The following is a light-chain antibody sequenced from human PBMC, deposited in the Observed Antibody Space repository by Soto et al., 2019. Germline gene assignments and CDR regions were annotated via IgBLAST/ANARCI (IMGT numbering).Light chain of an antibody. Sequence: EIVLTQSPGTLSLSPGERATLSCRASQSVSSSYLAWYQQKPGQAPRLLIYGASSRATGIPDRFSGSGYGTDFTFSISRLEPEDFAVYYCQQYGSSPLTLGGGTKVDIK. V-gene: IGKV3-20*01. J-gene: IGKJ4*01. CDR3: QQYGSSPLT. CDR2: GAS. CDR1: QSVSSSY.